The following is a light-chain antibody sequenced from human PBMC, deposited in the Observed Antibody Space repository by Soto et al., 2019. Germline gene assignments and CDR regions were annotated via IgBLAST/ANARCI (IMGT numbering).Light chain of an antibody. CDR1: QGINHY. CDR2: ATS. CDR3: QKHNSAPLF. J-gene: IGKJ3*01. V-gene: IGKV1-27*01. Sequence: DIQMTQSPSSLSASVGVRVTITCRASQGINHYLAWFQQKPGKVPKLLIYATSTLQSGVPSRFSGSGFGTDFTRTISSLQPEDVATYYCQKHNSAPLFFGPGTKVEIK.